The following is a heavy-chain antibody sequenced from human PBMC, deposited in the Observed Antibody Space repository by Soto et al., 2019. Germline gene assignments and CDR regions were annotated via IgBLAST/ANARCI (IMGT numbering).Heavy chain of an antibody. J-gene: IGHJ6*02. CDR2: VHDRETA. V-gene: IGHV4-30-4*08. CDR1: GGSFSSHDYD. CDR3: ARRKSLDV. Sequence: QLQLQESGPGLLRPSQTLSLTCSLSGGSFSSHDYDWTWVRQRPGKGLEWIGFVHDRETADYNPSLTSRVSISVDTFKNKFSLRLSSVTAADSGVYYCARRKSLDVWGQGITVIVSS. D-gene: IGHD3-10*01.